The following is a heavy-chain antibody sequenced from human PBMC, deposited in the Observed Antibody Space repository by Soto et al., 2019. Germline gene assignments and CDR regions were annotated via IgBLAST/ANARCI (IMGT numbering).Heavy chain of an antibody. CDR1: GYTFTSYG. J-gene: IGHJ4*02. CDR3: ALIRFLEWLLPDADDY. CDR2: ISAYNGNT. Sequence: QVQLVQSGAEVKKPGASVKVSCKASGYTFTSYGISWVRQAPGQGLEWMGWISAYNGNTNYAQKLQGRVTMTTDTATSTAYMELRSLRSDDTAVYYCALIRFLEWLLPDADDYWGQGTLVTVSS. D-gene: IGHD3-3*01. V-gene: IGHV1-18*01.